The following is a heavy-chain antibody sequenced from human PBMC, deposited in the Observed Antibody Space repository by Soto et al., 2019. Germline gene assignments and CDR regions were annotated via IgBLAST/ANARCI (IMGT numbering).Heavy chain of an antibody. J-gene: IGHJ5*02. D-gene: IGHD5-12*01. Sequence: QVQLVESGGGVVQPGRSLRLSCAASGFTFSSYGMHWVRQAPGKGLEWVAVISYDGSNKYYADSVKGRFTISRDNSKNTLYLQMNSLRAGDTAVYYCANDPYSGYDYNWFDPWGQGTLVTVSS. CDR2: ISYDGSNK. CDR1: GFTFSSYG. CDR3: ANDPYSGYDYNWFDP. V-gene: IGHV3-30*18.